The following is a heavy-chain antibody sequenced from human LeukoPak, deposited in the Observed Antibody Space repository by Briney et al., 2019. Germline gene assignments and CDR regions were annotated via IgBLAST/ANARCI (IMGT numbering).Heavy chain of an antibody. V-gene: IGHV4-39*07. CDR1: GGSISSSSYY. Sequence: SETLSLTCTVSGGSISSSSYYWGWIRQPPGKGLEWIGSIYYSGSTYYNPSLKSRVTISVDTSKNQFSLKLSSVTAADTAVYYCARGYCSSTSCYRPYYYYMDVWGKGTTVTVSS. CDR3: ARGYCSSTSCYRPYYYYMDV. J-gene: IGHJ6*03. CDR2: IYYSGST. D-gene: IGHD2-2*01.